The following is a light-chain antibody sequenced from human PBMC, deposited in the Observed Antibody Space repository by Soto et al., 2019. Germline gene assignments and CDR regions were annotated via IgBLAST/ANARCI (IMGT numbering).Light chain of an antibody. CDR2: MGS. CDR1: QSLLHRNGYNY. CDR3: MQTLQTPWT. J-gene: IGKJ1*01. Sequence: DIVMSQSPLSLPVSPGEPASISCRSSQSLLHRNGYNYFHWYLQKPGQSPHLLIYMGSNRASGVPDRFSGSGSGTDFTLKISRVEAEDVGVYYCMQTLQTPWTFGQGTKVEIK. V-gene: IGKV2-28*01.